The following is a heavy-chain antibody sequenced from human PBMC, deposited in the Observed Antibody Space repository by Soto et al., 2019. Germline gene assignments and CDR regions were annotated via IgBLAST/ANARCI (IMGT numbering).Heavy chain of an antibody. V-gene: IGHV5-51*01. CDR2: IYPGDSDT. D-gene: IGHD2-2*01. J-gene: IGHJ6*03. CDR1: GYSFTSCW. CDR3: ARLAYCSGSSCYVGGYYYYYMGV. Sequence: GESLKISCKGSGYSFTSCWIGWVRQMPGKGLEWMGIIYPGDSDTRYSPSFQGQVTISADKSISTAYLQWSSLKASDTAMYYCARLAYCSGSSCYVGGYYYYYMGVGGKGPTVSV.